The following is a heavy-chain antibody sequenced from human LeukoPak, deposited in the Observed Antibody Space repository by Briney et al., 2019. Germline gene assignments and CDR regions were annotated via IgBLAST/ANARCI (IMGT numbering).Heavy chain of an antibody. V-gene: IGHV4-59*12. J-gene: IGHJ4*02. Sequence: SETLSLTCTVSGGSISSYYWSWIRQPPGKGLEWIGYIYYSGSTYYNPSLKSRVTISVDTSKNQFSLKLSSVTAADTAVYYCARDPIAAASSEDYWGQGTLVTVSS. CDR2: IYYSGST. CDR1: GGSISSYY. CDR3: ARDPIAAASSEDY. D-gene: IGHD6-13*01.